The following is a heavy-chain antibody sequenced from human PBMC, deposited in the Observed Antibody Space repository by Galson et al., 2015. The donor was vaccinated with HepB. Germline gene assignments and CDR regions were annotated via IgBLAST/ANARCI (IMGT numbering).Heavy chain of an antibody. J-gene: IGHJ4*02. CDR2: ISYDGSNK. CDR3: AKAPEDY. CDR1: GFTFSSYG. Sequence: SLRLSCAASGFTFSSYGMHWVRQAPGKGLEWVAVISYDGSNKYYADSVKGRFTISRDNSKNTLYLQMNSLRAEDTAVYYCAKAPEDYWGQGTLVTVSS. V-gene: IGHV3-30*18.